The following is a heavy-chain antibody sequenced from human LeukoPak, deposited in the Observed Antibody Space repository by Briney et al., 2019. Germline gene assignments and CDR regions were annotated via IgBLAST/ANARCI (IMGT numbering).Heavy chain of an antibody. Sequence: PGGSLRLSCAASGFTFSSYAMIWVRQVPGKGLEWVSVIDGSGGNMHYADSVKGRFTISRDNSKNTLFLQMNSLRAEDTAVYYCANYVQKLVPFDYWGQGTLVTVSS. CDR3: ANYVQKLVPFDY. D-gene: IGHD6-13*01. CDR1: GFTFSSYA. J-gene: IGHJ4*02. V-gene: IGHV3-23*01. CDR2: IDGSGGNM.